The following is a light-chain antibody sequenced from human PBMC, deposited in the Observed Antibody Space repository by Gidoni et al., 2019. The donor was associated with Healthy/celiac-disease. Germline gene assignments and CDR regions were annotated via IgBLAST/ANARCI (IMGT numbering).Light chain of an antibody. Sequence: EIVLTQSPGTLSLSPGERATLSCRASQSVSSSYLAWYQQKPGQAPRLLIYGASSRATGIPDRFSGSGSGTDFTLTISRLEPEDFAVYYCQKYGSSPTFGPXTKVDIK. CDR2: GAS. V-gene: IGKV3-20*01. J-gene: IGKJ3*01. CDR1: QSVSSSY. CDR3: QKYGSSPT.